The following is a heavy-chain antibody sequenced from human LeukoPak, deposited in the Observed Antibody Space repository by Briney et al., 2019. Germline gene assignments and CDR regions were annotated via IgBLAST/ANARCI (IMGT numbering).Heavy chain of an antibody. J-gene: IGHJ1*01. D-gene: IGHD6-13*01. Sequence: GGSLRLSCAASEFTISSNYMSWVRQAPGKGLEWVSNINNGGFTTYYADSVKGRFTISKDNAKNSLYLQMNSLRAEDTAVYYCARLEGSSWSQHWGQGTLVTVSS. V-gene: IGHV3-11*04. CDR3: ARLEGSSWSQH. CDR2: INNGGFTT. CDR1: EFTISSNY.